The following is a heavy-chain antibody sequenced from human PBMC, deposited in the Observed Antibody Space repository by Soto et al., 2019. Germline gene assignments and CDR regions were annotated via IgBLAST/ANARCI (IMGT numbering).Heavy chain of an antibody. Sequence: QVQLVQSGAEVKKPGASVKVSCKASGYTFTSYDINWVRQATGQGLEWMGWMNPNSGTTGYAQKFQGRVTMTRNTSITTAYMELSSLRSEDTAVYYCAIEISGSYRFDYWGQGTLVTVSS. CDR1: GYTFTSYD. V-gene: IGHV1-8*01. J-gene: IGHJ4*02. D-gene: IGHD1-26*01. CDR2: MNPNSGTT. CDR3: AIEISGSYRFDY.